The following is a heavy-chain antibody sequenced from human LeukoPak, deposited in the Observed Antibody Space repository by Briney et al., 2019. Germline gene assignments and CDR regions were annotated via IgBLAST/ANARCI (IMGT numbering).Heavy chain of an antibody. CDR3: ATGVTYYYGSGSPNHNWFDP. Sequence: SETLSLTCTVSGGSISSYYWSWIRQPPGKGLEWIGEINHSGSTNYNPSLKSRVTISVDTSKNQFSLKLSSVTAADTAVYYCATGVTYYYGSGSPNHNWFDPWGQGTLVTVSS. V-gene: IGHV4-34*01. D-gene: IGHD3-10*01. CDR1: GGSISSYY. J-gene: IGHJ5*02. CDR2: INHSGST.